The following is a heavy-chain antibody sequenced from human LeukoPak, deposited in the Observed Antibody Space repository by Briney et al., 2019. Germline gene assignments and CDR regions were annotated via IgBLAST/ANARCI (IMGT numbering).Heavy chain of an antibody. J-gene: IGHJ3*02. CDR3: ARDPTDVLLWFGELKGGAFDI. CDR2: IWYDGSNK. V-gene: IGHV3-33*01. Sequence: GRSLRLSCAASGFTFSSYGMHWVRQAPGKGLEWVAVIWYDGSNKYYADSVKGRFTTSRDNSKNTLYLQMNSLRAEDTAVYYCARDPTDVLLWFGELKGGAFDIWGQGTMVTVSS. CDR1: GFTFSSYG. D-gene: IGHD3-10*01.